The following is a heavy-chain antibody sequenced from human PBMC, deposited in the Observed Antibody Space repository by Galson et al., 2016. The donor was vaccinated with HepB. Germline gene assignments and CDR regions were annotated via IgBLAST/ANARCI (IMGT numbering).Heavy chain of an antibody. CDR1: GASITSGGYS. CDR2: LSHGGVT. J-gene: IGHJ4*02. D-gene: IGHD3-3*01. V-gene: IGHV4-30-2*01. CDR3: AGLPTYYDLSKGFTDY. Sequence: TLSLTCAVSGASITSGGYSWTWIRQPPGAGLEWIGYLSHGGVTHYNSPLKSRVSISGDRSKNQFPVSLNSVTAADTAVYFCAGLPTYYDLSKGFTDYWGPGTLVTVSS.